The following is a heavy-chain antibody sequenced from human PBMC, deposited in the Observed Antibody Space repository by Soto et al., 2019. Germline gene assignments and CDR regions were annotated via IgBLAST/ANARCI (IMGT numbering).Heavy chain of an antibody. V-gene: IGHV4-38-2*01. CDR2: IHPSGTT. CDR1: GHSISSAYY. CDR3: ARGAIVVVGFCAHWFDP. D-gene: IGHD3-22*01. Sequence: PSETLSLTCAVSGHSISSAYYWGWIRQSPGKGPECIGTIHPSGTTYYNPSPKTPVTISVVTSNYQFTQELSSVTAADMPVYFCARGAIVVVGFCAHWFDPWGQGRLVTVTS. J-gene: IGHJ5*02.